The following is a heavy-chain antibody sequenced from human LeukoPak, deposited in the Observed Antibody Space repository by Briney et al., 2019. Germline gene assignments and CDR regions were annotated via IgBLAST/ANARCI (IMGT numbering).Heavy chain of an antibody. V-gene: IGHV3-23*01. Sequence: GGSLRLSCTASGFTFSSYGMSWVRQAPGKGLEWVSAISGSGGSTYYADSVKGRFTISRDNSKNTLYLQMNSLRAEDTAVYYCAKDRLYSSSWYLWGQGTLVTVSS. CDR3: AKDRLYSSSWYL. CDR2: ISGSGGST. J-gene: IGHJ5*02. D-gene: IGHD6-13*01. CDR1: GFTFSSYG.